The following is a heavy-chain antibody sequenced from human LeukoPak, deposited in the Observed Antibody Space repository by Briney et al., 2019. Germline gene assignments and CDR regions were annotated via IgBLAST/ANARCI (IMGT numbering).Heavy chain of an antibody. Sequence: GASMKVSCKASGGTFSSYAISWVRQAPGQGLEWMGGIIPIFGTANYAQKFQGRVTITADESTSTAYMELSSLRSEDTAVYYCAREQDKGAFDIWGQGTMVTVSS. CDR3: AREQDKGAFDI. D-gene: IGHD2-15*01. V-gene: IGHV1-69*13. CDR2: IIPIFGTA. J-gene: IGHJ3*02. CDR1: GGTFSSYA.